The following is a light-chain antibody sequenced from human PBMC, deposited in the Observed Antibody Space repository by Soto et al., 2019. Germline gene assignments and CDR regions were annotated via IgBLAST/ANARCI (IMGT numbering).Light chain of an antibody. CDR2: AAS. CDR1: QSLGSD. CDR3: QQYYNWPRT. V-gene: IGKV3-15*01. J-gene: IGKJ1*01. Sequence: EIVITQSPGTLSLSPGDTATLSCRASQSLGSDLAWYQQKPGQAPRLLIFAASARPTGIPARISGSGSGTEFTLTISSLRSEDFAVYFCQQYYNWPRTFGQGTKVDIK.